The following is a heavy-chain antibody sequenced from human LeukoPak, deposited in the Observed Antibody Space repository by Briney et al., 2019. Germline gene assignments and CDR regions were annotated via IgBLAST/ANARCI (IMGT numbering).Heavy chain of an antibody. V-gene: IGHV3-30*02. CDR2: IRHDGSNK. CDR1: GLTFSSYG. Sequence: GGSLRLSCAASGLTFSSYGMHWVRQAPGKGLEWVAFIRHDGSNKFYADSVRGRFTISRDNSKNTLFLQMDGLRTEDTAVYYCAKDPSATVTPNYFDYWGQGTLVTVSS. D-gene: IGHD4-11*01. J-gene: IGHJ4*02. CDR3: AKDPSATVTPNYFDY.